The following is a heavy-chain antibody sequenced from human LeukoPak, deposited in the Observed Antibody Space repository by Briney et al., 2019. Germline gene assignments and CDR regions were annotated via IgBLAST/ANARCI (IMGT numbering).Heavy chain of an antibody. J-gene: IGHJ5*02. CDR3: AREAPGGYSSSWYSP. V-gene: IGHV3-66*02. CDR2: IYSGGST. CDR1: GFTVSSNY. Sequence: GGSLRLSXAASGFTVSSNYMSWVRQAPGKGLEWVSVIYSGGSTYYADSVKGRFTISRDNSKNTLYLQMNSLRAEDTAVYYCAREAPGGYSSSWYSPWGQGTLVTVSS. D-gene: IGHD6-13*01.